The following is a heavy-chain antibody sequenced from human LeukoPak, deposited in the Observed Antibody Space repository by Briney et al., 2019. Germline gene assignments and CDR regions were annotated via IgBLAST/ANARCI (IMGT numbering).Heavy chain of an antibody. Sequence: SVTVSCKASGYTFTGYYMHWVRQAPGQGLEWMGWINPNSGGTNHAQKFQGRVTMTRDTSISTAYMELSRLRSDDTAVYYCARDRPLDADDYYGFYYFDYWGQGTLVTVSS. CDR2: INPNSGGT. CDR3: ARDRPLDADDYYGFYYFDY. CDR1: GYTFTGYY. D-gene: IGHD3-10*01. J-gene: IGHJ4*02. V-gene: IGHV1-2*02.